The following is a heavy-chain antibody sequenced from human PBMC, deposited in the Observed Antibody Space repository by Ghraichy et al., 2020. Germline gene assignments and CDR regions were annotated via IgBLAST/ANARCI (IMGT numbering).Heavy chain of an antibody. J-gene: IGHJ2*01. CDR2: IYYSGST. CDR1: GGSISSSSYY. CDR3: ARDRGRREYFDL. Sequence: GSLRLSCTVSGGSISSSSYYWGWIRQPPGKGLEWIGSIYYSGSTYYNPSLKSRVTISVDTSKNQFSLKLSSVTAADTAVYYCARDRGRREYFDLWGRGTLVTVSS. V-gene: IGHV4-39*07.